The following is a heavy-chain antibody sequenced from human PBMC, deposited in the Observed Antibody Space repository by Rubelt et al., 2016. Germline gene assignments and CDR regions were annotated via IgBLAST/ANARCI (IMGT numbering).Heavy chain of an antibody. V-gene: IGHV3-7*01. D-gene: IGHD2-2*02. J-gene: IGHJ3*02. CDR3: ARGKCSSTSCYRIDAFDI. CDR2: IKEDGSVK. Sequence: WVANIKEDGSVKYYVDSVKGRFTISRDNAKNSLYLQMNSLRAENTAVYYCARGKCSSTSCYRIDAFDIWGQGTMVTVSS.